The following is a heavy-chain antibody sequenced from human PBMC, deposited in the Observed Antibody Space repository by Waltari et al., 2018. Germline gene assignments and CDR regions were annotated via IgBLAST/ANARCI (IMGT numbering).Heavy chain of an antibody. Sequence: EVQLVESGGGLVKPGGSLRLSCAASGFTFSSYSMNWVRQAPGKGLGWVSSISSSSSYIYYADSVKGRFTISRDNAKNSLYLQMNSLRAEDTAVYYCARGVICSGGSCYARWFDPWGQGTLVTVSS. D-gene: IGHD2-15*01. V-gene: IGHV3-21*01. CDR3: ARGVICSGGSCYARWFDP. CDR2: ISSSSSYI. CDR1: GFTFSSYS. J-gene: IGHJ5*02.